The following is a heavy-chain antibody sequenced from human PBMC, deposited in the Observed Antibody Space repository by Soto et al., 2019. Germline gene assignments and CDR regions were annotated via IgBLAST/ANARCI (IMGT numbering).Heavy chain of an antibody. J-gene: IGHJ5*02. CDR2: ISTYSGDP. CDR3: ARVWGSYQAPSGGAGFDP. D-gene: IGHD3-16*02. V-gene: IGHV1-18*04. Sequence: SAEVSFRTSCYSFTSNAITWVRQAPGQGLEWMGWISTYSGDPNYAQKFQGRVTMTTDTSTNTAYMELRNLRSDDTAVYYCARVWGSYQAPSGGAGFDPWGQGTLVTVSS. CDR1: CYSFTSNA.